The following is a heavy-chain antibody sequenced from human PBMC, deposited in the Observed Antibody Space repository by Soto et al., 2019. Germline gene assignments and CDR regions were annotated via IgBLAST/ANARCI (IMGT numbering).Heavy chain of an antibody. CDR1: GGSFRGYY. CDR2: INHSGST. D-gene: IGHD3-22*01. CDR3: ARAGDNSGYSDY. Sequence: QVQLQQWGAGLLKPSETLSLTCAVYGGSFRGYYWTWIRKPPGKGLEWSGEINHSGSTNYNPSLKSRVSISVDTSKNQFSLKLSSVTAADTAVYYCARAGDNSGYSDYWGQGILVTVSS. J-gene: IGHJ4*02. V-gene: IGHV4-34*01.